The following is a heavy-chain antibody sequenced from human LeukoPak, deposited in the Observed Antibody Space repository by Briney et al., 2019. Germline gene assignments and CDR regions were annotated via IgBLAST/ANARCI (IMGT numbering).Heavy chain of an antibody. V-gene: IGHV4-31*03. Sequence: SQTLPLTCTVSGGSISSGGYYWSWIRQHPGKGLEWIGYIYYSGSTYYNPSLKSRVTISVDTSKNQFSLKLSSVTAADTAVYYCASRGGYYDSSGYRYFDYWGQGTLVTVSS. CDR3: ASRGGYYDSSGYRYFDY. D-gene: IGHD3-22*01. J-gene: IGHJ4*02. CDR1: GGSISSGGYY. CDR2: IYYSGST.